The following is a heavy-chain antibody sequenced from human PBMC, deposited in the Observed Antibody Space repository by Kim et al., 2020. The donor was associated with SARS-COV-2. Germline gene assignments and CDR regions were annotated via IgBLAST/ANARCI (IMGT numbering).Heavy chain of an antibody. V-gene: IGHV3-7*03. Sequence: GGSLRLSCAAYGFTFSSYWMSWVRQAPGKGLEWVANIKQDGSEKYYVDSVKGRFTISRDNAKNSLYLQMNSLRAEDTAVYYCARDRVVRGRRAFYFDYWGQRTLVTVSS. CDR2: IKQDGSEK. J-gene: IGHJ4*02. CDR3: ARDRVVRGRRAFYFDY. CDR1: GFTFSSYW. D-gene: IGHD3-10*01.